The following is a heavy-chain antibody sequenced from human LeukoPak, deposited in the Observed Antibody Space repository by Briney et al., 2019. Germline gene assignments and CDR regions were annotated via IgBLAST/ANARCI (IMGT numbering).Heavy chain of an antibody. CDR2: ISESGGTR. V-gene: IGHV3-23*01. Sequence: GGSLRLSCAASGFTFSSYALSWVRQAPGKGLEWVSAISESGGTRNYVDSVKGRFTISRDNSKNTLYLQMSSLRAEDTAVYYCAREMATITYAFDIWGQGTMVIVSS. J-gene: IGHJ3*02. CDR1: GFTFSSYA. CDR3: AREMATITYAFDI. D-gene: IGHD5-24*01.